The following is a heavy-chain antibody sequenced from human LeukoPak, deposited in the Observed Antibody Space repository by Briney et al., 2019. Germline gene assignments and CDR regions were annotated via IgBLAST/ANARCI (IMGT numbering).Heavy chain of an antibody. CDR1: GYTFTSYY. Sequence: ASVKVSCKASGYTFTSYYMHWVRQAPGQGLEWMGIINPSGGSTSYAQKFQGRVTMTRDMSTSTVYMELSSLRSEDTAVYYCASESNIVVVPAATNWFDPWGQGTLVTVSS. CDR3: ASESNIVVVPAATNWFDP. CDR2: INPSGGST. V-gene: IGHV1-46*01. J-gene: IGHJ5*02. D-gene: IGHD2-2*01.